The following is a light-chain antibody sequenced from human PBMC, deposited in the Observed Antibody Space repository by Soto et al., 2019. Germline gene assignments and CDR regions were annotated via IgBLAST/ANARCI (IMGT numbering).Light chain of an antibody. V-gene: IGLV2-14*01. CDR2: DVS. CDR1: SSDVGGYNY. Sequence: QSALTQPASVSGSPGQSITISCTGTSSDVGGYNYGSWYQQHPGKAPKHMIYDVSNRPSGVSNRFSGSKSGNTASLTISGLQAEDEADYYCSSYTSSSTRVFGGGTNLPAL. CDR3: SSYTSSSTRV. J-gene: IGLJ2*01.